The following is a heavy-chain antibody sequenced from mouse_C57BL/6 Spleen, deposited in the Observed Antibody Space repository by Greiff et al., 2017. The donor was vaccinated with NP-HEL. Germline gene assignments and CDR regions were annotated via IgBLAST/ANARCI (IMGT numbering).Heavy chain of an antibody. CDR2: IWSGGST. CDR3: ARKEVVKGYAMDY. J-gene: IGHJ4*01. V-gene: IGHV2-2*01. D-gene: IGHD1-1*02. CDR1: GFSLTSYG. Sequence: VQRVESGPGLVQPSQSLSITCTVSGFSLTSYGVHWVRQSPGKGLEWLGVIWSGGSTDYNAAFISRLSISKDNSKSQVFFKMNSLQADDTAIYYCARKEVVKGYAMDYWGQGTSVTVSS.